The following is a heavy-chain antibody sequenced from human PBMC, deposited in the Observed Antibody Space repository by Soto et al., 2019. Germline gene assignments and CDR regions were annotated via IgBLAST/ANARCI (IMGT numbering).Heavy chain of an antibody. CDR1: GYTFTSHG. J-gene: IGHJ3*02. V-gene: IGHV1-18*01. CDR2: ISAYNGNT. D-gene: IGHD3-22*01. Sequence: ASVKVSCKASGYTFTSHGISWVRQAPGQGLEWMGWISAYNGNTNYAQKLQGRVTMTTDTSTSTAYMELRSLRSDDTAVYYCAAGRVYDSSGYPPPSTHAFDIWGQGTMVTVSS. CDR3: AAGRVYDSSGYPPPSTHAFDI.